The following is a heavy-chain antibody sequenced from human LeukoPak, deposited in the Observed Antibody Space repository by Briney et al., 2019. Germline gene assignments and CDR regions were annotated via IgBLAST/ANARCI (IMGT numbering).Heavy chain of an antibody. CDR3: AKIGRPNYYGSGNPDY. V-gene: IGHV3-53*01. D-gene: IGHD3-10*01. J-gene: IGHJ4*02. CDR2: IYSGGST. CDR1: GFTVSSNY. Sequence: GGSLRLSCAASGFTVSSNYMSWVRQAPGKGLEWVSVIYSGGSTYYADSVKGRFTISRDNSKNTLYLQMNSLRAEDTAVYYCAKIGRPNYYGSGNPDYWGQGTLVTVSS.